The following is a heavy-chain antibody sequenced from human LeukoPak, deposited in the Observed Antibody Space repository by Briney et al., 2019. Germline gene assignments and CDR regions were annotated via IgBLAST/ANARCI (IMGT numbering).Heavy chain of an antibody. J-gene: IGHJ4*02. CDR1: GFTFSDYW. CDR2: ISTDGSTT. D-gene: IGHD1-14*01. V-gene: IGHV3-74*01. CDR3: TRVGSGTTRDY. Sequence: GGSLRLSCAVSGFTFSDYWMHWVRQTPGKGLVWVSRISTDGSTTSYADSVKGRFTISRDNAKNTLYLQMNSLRAEDTAVYYCTRVGSGTTRDYWGQGNLVTVSS.